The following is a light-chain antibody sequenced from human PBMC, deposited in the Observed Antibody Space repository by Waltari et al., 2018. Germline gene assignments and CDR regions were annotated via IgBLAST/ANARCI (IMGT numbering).Light chain of an antibody. J-gene: IGKJ1*01. CDR3: QQFHDYPWT. Sequence: IQLTQSPSSLSASVGDTITITCRASQGVSTYLAWLQQKPGRAPKVLIFESSTLQSGVPSRFSGRGSGTDFPLTISSLQPEDFATYYCQQFHDYPWTFGQGTKVEIK. CDR2: ESS. V-gene: IGKV1-9*01. CDR1: QGVSTY.